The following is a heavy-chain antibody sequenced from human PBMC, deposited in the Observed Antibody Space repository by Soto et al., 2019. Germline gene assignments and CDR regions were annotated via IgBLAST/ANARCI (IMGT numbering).Heavy chain of an antibody. V-gene: IGHV4-4*07. J-gene: IGHJ4*02. D-gene: IGHD3-22*01. CDR3: ERDREGYYDIDY. CDR2: IYTSGST. Sequence: SSTXSLTSTGSVFSIISYYLSLIRHPAGKGLEWIGRIYTSGSTNYNPSLKSRVTMSVETSKNQLSLKLSSVTAADTDVYYCERDREGYYDIDYWGQGTLVTVSS. CDR1: VFSIISYY.